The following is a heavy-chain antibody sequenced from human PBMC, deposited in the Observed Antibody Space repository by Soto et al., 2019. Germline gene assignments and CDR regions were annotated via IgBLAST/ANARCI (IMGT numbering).Heavy chain of an antibody. V-gene: IGHV3-23*01. CDR3: AKESRRGYCSGGICYGYIEY. Sequence: EVQLLESGGGLVQPGGSLRLSCTASGFTFSNYAMSWVRQAPGKGLEWVSTISGSGDSTNYADSVKGQFAISRDNSNNWLYVQMDRLRVEATAVYYCAKESRRGYCSGGICYGYIEYLGQGTLVTVSS. D-gene: IGHD2-15*01. CDR2: ISGSGDST. J-gene: IGHJ4*01. CDR1: GFTFSNYA.